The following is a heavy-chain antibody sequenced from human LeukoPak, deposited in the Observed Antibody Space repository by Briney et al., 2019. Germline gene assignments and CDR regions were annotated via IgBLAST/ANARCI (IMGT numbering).Heavy chain of an antibody. V-gene: IGHV1-18*01. CDR2: INTHNGNT. D-gene: IGHD2-2*01. Sequence: ASVKVSCKASGYTFTGLSISWVRQAPGQGLEWMGWINTHNGNTKYTQKFQGRVTMTRDKFTSTAYMELTSLTSDDTAVYYCARDDAPAGSESYCRRISCYLGRLDVWGQGTTITVSS. CDR3: ARDDAPAGSESYCRRISCYLGRLDV. CDR1: GYTFTGLS. J-gene: IGHJ6*02.